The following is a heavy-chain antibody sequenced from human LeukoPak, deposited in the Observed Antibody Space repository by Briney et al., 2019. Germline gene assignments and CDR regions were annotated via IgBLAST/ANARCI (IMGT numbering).Heavy chain of an antibody. V-gene: IGHV4-34*01. J-gene: IGHJ3*02. CDR2: INHSGST. D-gene: IGHD6-25*01. CDR1: GGSFSGYY. CDR3: ASYRIGYQDAFDI. Sequence: PSETLSLTCAVYGGSFSGYYWSWIRQPPGKGLEWIGEINHSGSTNYNPSLKSRVTISVDTSKNQFSLKLSSVTAADTAVYYCASYRIGYQDAFDIWGQGTMVTVSS.